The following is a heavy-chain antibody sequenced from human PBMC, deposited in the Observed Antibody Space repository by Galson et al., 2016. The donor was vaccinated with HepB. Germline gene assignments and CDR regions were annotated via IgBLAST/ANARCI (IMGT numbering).Heavy chain of an antibody. CDR1: GYSFTNYG. D-gene: IGHD3-22*01. V-gene: IGHV1-18*01. CDR2: ISADNGNT. CDR3: ARGYYDRSGYGGDALHV. Sequence: SCKASGYSFTNYGISWARQAPGQGLEWMGWISADNGNTEYAQKLQGRVTLTTDTSTTTAHLELRSLTSDDTAVYYCARGYYDRSGYGGDALHVWGQGTMVTVSS. J-gene: IGHJ3*01.